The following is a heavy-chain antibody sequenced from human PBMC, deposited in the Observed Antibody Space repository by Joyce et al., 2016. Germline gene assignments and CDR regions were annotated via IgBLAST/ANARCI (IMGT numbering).Heavy chain of an antibody. J-gene: IGHJ6*02. D-gene: IGHD7-27*01. Sequence: QVQLQESGPGLVKPSETLSLTCTVSGGSISIHYWSWIRQPPGKRLEWMGYIYYCGSTNYNPSLKSRVTMSVDTSKNQFSLKLRSVSAADTAVYYCARGLGTPYGMDVWGQGTTVTVSS. CDR1: GGSISIHY. V-gene: IGHV4-59*11. CDR3: ARGLGTPYGMDV. CDR2: IYYCGST.